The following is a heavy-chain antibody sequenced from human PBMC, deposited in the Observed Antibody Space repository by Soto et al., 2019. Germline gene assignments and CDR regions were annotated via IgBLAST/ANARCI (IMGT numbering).Heavy chain of an antibody. CDR3: ARDPETNYKDSSGGIGH. J-gene: IGHJ4*01. CDR2: IIPIFRTA. Sequence: VNVSCKEPRGSLNSYTSCLLRHYPGQGHERMKEIIPIFRTANYAHKFQGRATISADESTSTAYMELSSLRFEDTAVYYCARDPETNYKDSSGGIGHWGQGILVTVSS. CDR1: RGSLNSYT. V-gene: IGHV1-69*13. D-gene: IGHD3-22*01.